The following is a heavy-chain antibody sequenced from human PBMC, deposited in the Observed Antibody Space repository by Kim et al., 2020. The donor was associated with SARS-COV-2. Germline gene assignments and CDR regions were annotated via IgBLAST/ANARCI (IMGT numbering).Heavy chain of an antibody. CDR3: ARPQTPGSSSSRTGFDP. D-gene: IGHD6-6*01. CDR1: DNTFNKYY. V-gene: IGHV1-46*02. J-gene: IGHJ5*02. Sequence: ASVKVSCTASDNTFNKYYIHWMRQAPGQGLEWVGMITPTGGGTTYAPKFQGRVTMTRDTSTSTVYMELSSLTSEDTAVYFCARPQTPGSSSSRTGFDPWGRGTLVTVSS. CDR2: ITPTGGGT.